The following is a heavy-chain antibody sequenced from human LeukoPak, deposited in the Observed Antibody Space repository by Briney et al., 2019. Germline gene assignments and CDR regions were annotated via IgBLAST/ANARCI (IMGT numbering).Heavy chain of an antibody. D-gene: IGHD3-16*02. Sequence: GRSLRLSCAASGFTFSSYGMHWVRQAPGKGLEWVAMFSYDGSIRYNADSVQGRFTISRDTSQNTLDLQMDSLRPDDTAVYYCARGYRPYDDAFDIWGHGTLVTVSS. J-gene: IGHJ3*02. V-gene: IGHV3-30*06. CDR3: ARGYRPYDDAFDI. CDR2: FSYDGSIR. CDR1: GFTFSSYG.